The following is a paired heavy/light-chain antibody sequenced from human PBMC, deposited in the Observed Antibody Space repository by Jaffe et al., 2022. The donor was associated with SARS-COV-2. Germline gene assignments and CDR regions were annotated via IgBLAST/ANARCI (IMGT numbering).Light chain of an antibody. CDR3: SSYAGSNNYV. Sequence: QSALTQPPSASGSPGQSVTISCTGTSSDVGGYNYVSWYQQHPGKAPKLMIYEVSKRPSGVPDRFSGSKSGNTASLTVSRLQAEDEADYYCSSYAGSNNYVFGTGTKVTVL. V-gene: IGLV2-8*01. CDR2: EVS. J-gene: IGLJ1*01. CDR1: SSDVGGYNY.
Heavy chain of an antibody. D-gene: IGHD3-3*01. CDR3: ARSPLKSPYDYYYYGMDV. CDR1: GFTFSSYA. CDR2: ISGSGGST. Sequence: EVQLLESGGGLVQPGGSLRLSCAASGFTFSSYAMTWVRQAPGKGLEWVSAISGSGGSTYYADSVKGRFTISRDNSKNTLFLRMNSLRAEDTAVYYCARSPLKSPYDYYYYGMDVWGQGTTVTVSS. J-gene: IGHJ6*02. V-gene: IGHV3-23*01.